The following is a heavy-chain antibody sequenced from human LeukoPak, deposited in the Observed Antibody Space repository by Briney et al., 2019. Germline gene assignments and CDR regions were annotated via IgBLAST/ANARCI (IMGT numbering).Heavy chain of an antibody. Sequence: PGRSLRLSCAASGFTFDDYAMHWVRQAPGKGLEWVSGISWNSGSIGYADSVKGRFTISRDNAKNSLYLQMNSQRAEDTALYYCAKDRDSYGNYYLDYWGQGTLVTVSS. CDR2: ISWNSGSI. V-gene: IGHV3-9*01. J-gene: IGHJ4*02. D-gene: IGHD5-18*01. CDR1: GFTFDDYA. CDR3: AKDRDSYGNYYLDY.